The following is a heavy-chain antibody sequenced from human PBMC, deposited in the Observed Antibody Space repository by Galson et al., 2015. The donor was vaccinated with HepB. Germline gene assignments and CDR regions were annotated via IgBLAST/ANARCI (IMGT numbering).Heavy chain of an antibody. D-gene: IGHD4-23*01. CDR1: GFIFTNYW. V-gene: IGHV3-7*03. CDR3: ARGTVVFVNYYGMDV. Sequence: SLRLSCAASGFIFTNYWLTWVRQAPGKGLEWVANIDQDGSEKYYVDSVKGRFTISRDNAKNSLYLQMNSLRAEDTAVYYCARGTVVFVNYYGMDVWGQGTTVTVSS. CDR2: IDQDGSEK. J-gene: IGHJ6*02.